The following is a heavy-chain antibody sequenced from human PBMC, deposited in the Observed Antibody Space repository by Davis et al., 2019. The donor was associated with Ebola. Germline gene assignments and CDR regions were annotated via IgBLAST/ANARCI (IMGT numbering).Heavy chain of an antibody. J-gene: IGHJ6*02. CDR3: ARGGISMMVVPRDYYYGMGV. CDR1: GYTFTSYY. D-gene: IGHD3-22*01. Sequence: ASVPVSCKASGYTFTSYYMHWVRQAPGQGLEWMGRINPNSGGTNYAQKFKGRLTMPRDTSISTVNMELSRLPSDDTAVYYCARGGISMMVVPRDYYYGMGVWGQGTTVTVSS. V-gene: IGHV1-2*06. CDR2: INPNSGGT.